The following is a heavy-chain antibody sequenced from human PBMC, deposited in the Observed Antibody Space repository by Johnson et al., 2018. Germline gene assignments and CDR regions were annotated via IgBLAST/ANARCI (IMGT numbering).Heavy chain of an antibody. CDR3: ARGGYSSSFSYYCCYRDV. CDR2: ISTNGGST. V-gene: IGHV3-64*01. Sequence: EVQLVESGGGVVQPGRSLRLSCAASGFTFSNYAMHWVRQAPGKGLEYVSAISTNGGSTYYASSVKGRFTISRYNSKNTLYLQRGSLRAEDMGVYYCARGGYSSSFSYYCCYRDVWCKWTTVTVSS. CDR1: GFTFSNYA. D-gene: IGHD6-6*01. J-gene: IGHJ6*03.